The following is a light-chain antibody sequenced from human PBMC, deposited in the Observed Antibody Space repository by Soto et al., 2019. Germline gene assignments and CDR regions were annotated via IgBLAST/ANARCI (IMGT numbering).Light chain of an antibody. V-gene: IGLV4-69*01. J-gene: IGLJ2*01. Sequence: QTVVTQSPSASASLGASVKLTCTLSGGHSSYAIAWHQQQPEKGPRYLMKLNSDGSHSKGDGIPDRFSGSTSGAARYLTISSLQSEDEADYYCQTWASGTVVFGGGTKLTVL. CDR2: LNSDGSH. CDR3: QTWASGTVV. CDR1: GGHSSYA.